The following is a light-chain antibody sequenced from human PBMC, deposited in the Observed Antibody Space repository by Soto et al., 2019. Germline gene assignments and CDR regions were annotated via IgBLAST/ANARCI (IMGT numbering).Light chain of an antibody. J-gene: IGLJ2*01. CDR2: ETT. CDR1: SSDVGSYNL. CDR3: CSYAGSAAVL. V-gene: IGLV2-23*01. Sequence: QSALTQPASVSGSPGQSITISCTGTSSDVGSYNLVSWYQQHPGRAPKLIIYETTKRPSGVSNRVSGSKSGNTASVTVSGLQAEDEADYYCCSYAGSAAVLFGGGTKLTVL.